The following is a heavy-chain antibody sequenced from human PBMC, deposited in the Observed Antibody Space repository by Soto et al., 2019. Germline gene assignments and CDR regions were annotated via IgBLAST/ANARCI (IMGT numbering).Heavy chain of an antibody. CDR1: GFTVSSNY. CDR3: AGYCSSTSCYQDPDAFDI. D-gene: IGHD2-2*01. J-gene: IGHJ3*02. Sequence: LRLSCAASGFTVSSNYMSWVRQAPGKGLEWVSVIYSGGSTYYADSVKGRFTISRHNSKNTLYLQMNSLRAEDTAVYYCAGYCSSTSCYQDPDAFDIWGQGTMVTVSS. CDR2: IYSGGST. V-gene: IGHV3-53*04.